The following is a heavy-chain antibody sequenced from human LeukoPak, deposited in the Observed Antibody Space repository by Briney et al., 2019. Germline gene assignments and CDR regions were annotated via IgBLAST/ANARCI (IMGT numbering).Heavy chain of an antibody. V-gene: IGHV3-23*01. CDR2: ISHCGART. D-gene: IGHD3-22*01. CDR1: GCSFGDYA. CDR3: ARDRGRYYDSRGFYWGYYFDS. Sequence: PGGSVRLSCAVAGCSFGDYAMNWVRQTPRQGLEWVAGISHCGARTYYADSVKGRFTISRDNSKDTLYLQMSSVRVDDTAVYYCARDRGRYYDSRGFYWGYYFDSWGQGILVTVST. J-gene: IGHJ4*02.